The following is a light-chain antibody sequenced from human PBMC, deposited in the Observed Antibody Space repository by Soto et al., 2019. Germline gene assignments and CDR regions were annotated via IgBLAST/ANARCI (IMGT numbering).Light chain of an antibody. Sequence: DIVMTQSPATLSVYPGETAALSCRAGQSVGGNFAWYQQKPGQAPRLLIYGASTRATDIPARFRGSGSGTEFTLTISSLQSEDFAIYYCQQYNKWPYTFGQGTKLEIK. V-gene: IGKV3-15*01. J-gene: IGKJ2*01. CDR2: GAS. CDR3: QQYNKWPYT. CDR1: QSVGGN.